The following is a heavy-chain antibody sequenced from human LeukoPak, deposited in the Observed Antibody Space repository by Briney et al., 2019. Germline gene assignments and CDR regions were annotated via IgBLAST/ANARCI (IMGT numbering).Heavy chain of an antibody. V-gene: IGHV1-8*01. CDR1: GYTFTSYD. Sequence: ASVKVSCKASGYTFTSYDINWVRRATGQGLEWMGWMNPNSGNTGYAQKFQGRVTMTRNTSISTAYMELSSLRSEDTAVYYCAREVPAASDAFDIWGQGTMVTVSS. CDR3: AREVPAASDAFDI. D-gene: IGHD2-2*01. J-gene: IGHJ3*02. CDR2: MNPNSGNT.